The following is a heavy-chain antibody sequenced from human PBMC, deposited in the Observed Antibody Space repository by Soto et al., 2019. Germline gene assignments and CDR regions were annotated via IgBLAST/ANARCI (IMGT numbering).Heavy chain of an antibody. Sequence: SGPTLVNPTQTLTLTCTFSGFSLSTSGMCVSWIRQPPGKALEWLALIDWDDDKYYSTSLKTRLTISKDTSKDQVVLTKTNMDPVDTATYYCARIRGIAVAGIYYYDYYGMDVWGQGTTVTVSS. D-gene: IGHD6-19*01. CDR2: IDWDDDK. J-gene: IGHJ6*02. CDR1: GFSLSTSGMC. CDR3: ARIRGIAVAGIYYYDYYGMDV. V-gene: IGHV2-70*01.